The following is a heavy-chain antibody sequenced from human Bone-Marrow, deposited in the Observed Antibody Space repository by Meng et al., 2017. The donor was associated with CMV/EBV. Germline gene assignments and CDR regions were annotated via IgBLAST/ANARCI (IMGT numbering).Heavy chain of an antibody. CDR3: ARYFSSTSGYIGAFDI. Sequence: SETLSLTCTVSGGSVSSGSYYWSWIRQPPGKGLEWIGYFYYSGSTNYNPSLKSRVTITVDTSKNQFSLKLSSVPAADTDAYYWARYFSSTSGYIGAFDIWGQGTMVTVSS. CDR2: FYYSGST. V-gene: IGHV4-61*01. D-gene: IGHD2-2*02. J-gene: IGHJ3*02. CDR1: GGSVSSGSYY.